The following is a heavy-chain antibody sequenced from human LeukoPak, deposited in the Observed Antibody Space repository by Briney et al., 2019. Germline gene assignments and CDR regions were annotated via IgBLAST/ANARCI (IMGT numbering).Heavy chain of an antibody. J-gene: IGHJ4*02. D-gene: IGHD3-9*01. CDR1: GFTFSTYW. CDR3: ARGRATGRSGGDY. Sequence: GGSLRLSCAASGFTFSTYWMHWVRQAPGKGLVWVSRVNGDGSSTNYADSVKGRFTISRDNAKNTLYLQMNSLRDEDMAVYYCARGRATGRSGGDYWGQGTLVTVSS. CDR2: VNGDGSST. V-gene: IGHV3-74*01.